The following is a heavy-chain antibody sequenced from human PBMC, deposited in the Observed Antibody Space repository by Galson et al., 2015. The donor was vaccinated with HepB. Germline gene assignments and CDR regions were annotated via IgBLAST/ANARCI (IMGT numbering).Heavy chain of an antibody. CDR3: AREGSSGYLLDY. Sequence: TLSLTCTVSGGSISSGDYYWSWIRQPPGKGLGWIGYIYYSGSTYYNPSLKSRVTISVDTSKNQFSLKLSSVTAADTAVYYCAREGSSGYLLDYWGQGTLATVSS. CDR1: GGSISSGDYY. CDR2: IYYSGST. D-gene: IGHD3-22*01. V-gene: IGHV4-30-4*01. J-gene: IGHJ4*02.